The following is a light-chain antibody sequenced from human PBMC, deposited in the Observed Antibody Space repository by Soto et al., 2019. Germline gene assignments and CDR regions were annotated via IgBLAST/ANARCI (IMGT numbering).Light chain of an antibody. CDR1: QSLTGH. CDR3: QQYKVYPYT. CDR2: DVS. J-gene: IGKJ2*01. Sequence: DIQLTQSPSTLSASIGDRVTLTCRASQSLTGHLAWYQQKPGRPPNLLLYDVSILESGVPSRFSGSESGTDFTLTISSLRPDDFAAFYCQQYKVYPYTFGQGTRLDI. V-gene: IGKV1-5*01.